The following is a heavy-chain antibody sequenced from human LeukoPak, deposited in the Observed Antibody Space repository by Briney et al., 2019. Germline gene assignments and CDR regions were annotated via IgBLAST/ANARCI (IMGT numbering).Heavy chain of an antibody. Sequence: PGGSLRLSCAASGLTLSSYEMNGLRQAPGKGLEWVSYISSSGSNIYYADSVKGRFTISRDNAKNSLYLQMNSLRAEDTAVYYCARQPYCNDYDCVWGSGVGAFDIWGQGTMVTVSS. J-gene: IGHJ3*02. CDR2: ISSSGSNI. D-gene: IGHD3-16*01. CDR1: GLTLSSYE. CDR3: ARQPYCNDYDCVWGSGVGAFDI. V-gene: IGHV3-48*03.